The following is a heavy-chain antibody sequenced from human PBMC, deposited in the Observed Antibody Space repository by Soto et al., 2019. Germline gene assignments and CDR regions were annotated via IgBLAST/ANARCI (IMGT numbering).Heavy chain of an antibody. D-gene: IGHD3-3*01. CDR3: ARDRDFWSGYNVKPYGMDV. Sequence: QVQLVQSGAEVKKPGASVKVSCKASGYDFSGYWMHWVRQAPGQGLEWMGWINPKSGGTKYVEKYQGRVTLTRDTSITTTYMELRGLRFDETAVYYCARDRDFWSGYNVKPYGMDVWGQGTTVTVSS. V-gene: IGHV1-2*02. CDR1: GYDFSGYW. J-gene: IGHJ6*02. CDR2: INPKSGGT.